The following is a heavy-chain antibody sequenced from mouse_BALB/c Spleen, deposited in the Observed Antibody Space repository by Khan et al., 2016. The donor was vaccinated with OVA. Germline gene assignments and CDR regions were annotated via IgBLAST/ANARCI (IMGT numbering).Heavy chain of an antibody. CDR1: GYTFTDYY. CDR3: AGRFDF. V-gene: IGHV1-84*02. Sequence: VQLQESGPELVKPGASVKISCKASGYTFTDYYINWVKQKPGQGLEWIGWIYPGSANAKYNEKFKGKATLTVDTSSTTAFMQLSSLTSEDTAIYFCAGRFDFWGQGTTLTVSS. J-gene: IGHJ2*01. CDR2: IYPGSANA.